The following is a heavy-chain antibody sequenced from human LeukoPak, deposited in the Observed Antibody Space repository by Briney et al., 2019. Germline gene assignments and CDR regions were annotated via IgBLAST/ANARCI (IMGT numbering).Heavy chain of an antibody. CDR2: ISSSSSAI. J-gene: IGHJ4*02. V-gene: IGHV3-48*04. CDR3: ARVIGSYGDSAY. Sequence: GGSLRLSCAASGFTFSSYSMNWVRQAPGKGLEWVSYISSSSSAIYYADSLKGRFTISRDNAKNSLCLQMNSLRAEDTAVYYCARVIGSYGDSAYWGQGTLVTVSS. D-gene: IGHD1-26*01. CDR1: GFTFSSYS.